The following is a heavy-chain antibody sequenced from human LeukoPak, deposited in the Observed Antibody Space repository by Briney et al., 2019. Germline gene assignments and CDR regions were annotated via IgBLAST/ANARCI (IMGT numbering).Heavy chain of an antibody. D-gene: IGHD3-22*01. CDR2: ISYDGSNK. CDR3: AKDLFYDSSGSYFDY. Sequence: PGGPLRLSCAASGFTFTTYWMGWVRQAPGKGLEWVAVISYDGSNKYYADSVKGRFTISRDNSKNTLYLQMNSLRAEDTAVYYCAKDLFYDSSGSYFDYWGQGTLVTVSS. CDR1: GFTFTTYW. J-gene: IGHJ4*02. V-gene: IGHV3-30*18.